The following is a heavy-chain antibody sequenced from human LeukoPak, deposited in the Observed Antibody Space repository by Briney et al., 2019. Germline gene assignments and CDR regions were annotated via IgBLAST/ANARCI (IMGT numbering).Heavy chain of an antibody. Sequence: GGSLRLSCAASGFTFSSYEMNWVRQAPGKGLEWVSSISSSGSNIYYGDSVKGRSSISRDNAQNSLYLQMNSLRAEDTAVYYCARGGGNYGKYHFDYWGQGTLVTVSS. V-gene: IGHV3-21*01. CDR1: GFTFSSYE. CDR2: ISSSGSNI. CDR3: ARGGGNYGKYHFDY. J-gene: IGHJ4*02. D-gene: IGHD1-26*01.